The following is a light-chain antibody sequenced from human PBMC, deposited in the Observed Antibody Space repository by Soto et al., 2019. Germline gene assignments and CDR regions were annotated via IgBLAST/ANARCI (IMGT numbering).Light chain of an antibody. CDR1: QSVSSSF. V-gene: IGKV3-20*01. CDR3: QQYGSSGT. CDR2: GAS. Sequence: ESVLTQSPGTLSLSPGEGATLSCRASQSVSSSFLAWYQHKPGQSPRPLIHGASTRATGIAARFSGSGSGTDFTLTISRLEPEDFAVYYCQQYGSSGTFGQGTKVDIK. J-gene: IGKJ1*01.